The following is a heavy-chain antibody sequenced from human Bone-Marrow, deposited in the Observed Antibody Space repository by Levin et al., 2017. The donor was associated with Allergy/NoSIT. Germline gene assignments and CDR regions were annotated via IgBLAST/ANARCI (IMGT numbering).Heavy chain of an antibody. CDR2: INPSGGST. V-gene: IGHV1-46*01. D-gene: IGHD3-10*01. J-gene: IGHJ4*02. CDR3: ARATMVRGVIIPPRY. Sequence: GASVKVSCKASGYTFTSYYMHWVRQAPGQGLEWMGIINPSGGSTSYAQKFQGRVTMTRDTSTSTVYMELSSLRSEDTAVYYCARATMVRGVIIPPRYWGQGTLVTVSS. CDR1: GYTFTSYY.